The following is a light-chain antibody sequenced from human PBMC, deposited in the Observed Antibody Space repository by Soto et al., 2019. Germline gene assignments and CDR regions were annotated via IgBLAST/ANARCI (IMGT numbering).Light chain of an antibody. J-gene: IGKJ3*01. Sequence: EIVLTQSPATLSLSPGARATLSCRASQSVSSSYLAWYQQKTGQAPRLLIYGASSRAIGIPDRFSGSGSGTDFTLTISRLEPEDFAVYYCQQYDRSLFTFGPGTKVDIK. CDR3: QQYDRSLFT. V-gene: IGKV3-20*01. CDR2: GAS. CDR1: QSVSSSY.